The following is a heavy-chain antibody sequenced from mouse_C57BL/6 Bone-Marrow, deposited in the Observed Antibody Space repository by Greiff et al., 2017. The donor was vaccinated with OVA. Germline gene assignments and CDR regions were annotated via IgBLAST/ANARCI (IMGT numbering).Heavy chain of an antibody. V-gene: IGHV1-81*01. Sequence: QVQVKQSGAELARPGASVKLSCKASGYTFTSYGISWVKQRTGQGLEWIGEIYTRSGNTYYNEKFKGKATLTADKSSSTVYMELRSLTSEDSAVYFCARRGVVAPYAMDYWGQGTSVTVSS. CDR1: GYTFTSYG. CDR2: IYTRSGNT. D-gene: IGHD1-1*01. J-gene: IGHJ4*01. CDR3: ARRGVVAPYAMDY.